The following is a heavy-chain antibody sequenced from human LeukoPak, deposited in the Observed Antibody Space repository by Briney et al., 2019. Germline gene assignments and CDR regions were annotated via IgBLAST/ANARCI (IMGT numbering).Heavy chain of an antibody. CDR1: GFTFSSYA. D-gene: IGHD3-10*01. CDR2: ISYDGSNK. Sequence: GGSLRLSCAASGFTFSSYAMHWVRQAPGKGLEWVAVISYDGSNKYYADSVKGRFTISRDNSKNTLYLQMNSLRAEDTAVYYCAKDPSKLYYGSGRVAFDIWGQGTMVTVSS. CDR3: AKDPSKLYYGSGRVAFDI. V-gene: IGHV3-30-3*01. J-gene: IGHJ3*02.